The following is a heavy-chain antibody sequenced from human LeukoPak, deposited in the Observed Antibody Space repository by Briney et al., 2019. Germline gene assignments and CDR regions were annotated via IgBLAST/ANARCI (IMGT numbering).Heavy chain of an antibody. CDR1: GGTFSSYA. D-gene: IGHD6-13*01. V-gene: IGHV1-18*01. Sequence: ASVKVSCKASGGTFSSYAISWVRQAPGQGLEWMGWISAYNGNTNYAQKLQGRVTMTTDTSTSTAYMELRSLRSDDTAVYYCARDHYRGAAVFYHPYPKTNWFDPWGQGTLVTVSS. CDR3: ARDHYRGAAVFYHPYPKTNWFDP. J-gene: IGHJ5*02. CDR2: ISAYNGNT.